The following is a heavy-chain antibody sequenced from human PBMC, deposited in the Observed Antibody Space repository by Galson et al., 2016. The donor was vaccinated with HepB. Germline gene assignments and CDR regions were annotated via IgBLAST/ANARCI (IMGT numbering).Heavy chain of an antibody. CDR2: MNHSGSA. D-gene: IGHD6-19*01. J-gene: IGHJ5*02. CDR3: ARSTYSSGWYSGWFDL. Sequence: SETLSLTCGVHGGSFTAYYWSWIRQAPGKGLEWIREMNHSGSANYNPPLRSRVTMSVDRSRNQFSLKLSSVTAADPAAYYCARSTYSSGWYSGWFDLWGQGIVVTVSS. V-gene: IGHV4-34*01. CDR1: GGSFTAYY.